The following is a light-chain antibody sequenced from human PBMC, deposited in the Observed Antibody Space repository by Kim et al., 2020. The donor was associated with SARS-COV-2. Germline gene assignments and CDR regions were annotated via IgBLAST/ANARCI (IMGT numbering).Light chain of an antibody. CDR3: QQYNSYPWT. J-gene: IGKJ1*01. CDR2: DAS. Sequence: SIGDRVTVTCRASQSISSWLAWYQKKPGKAPKGVIYDASSLESGVPSRFSGSGSGTEFTLTISSLQPDDFATYYCQQYNSYPWTFGQGTKVDIK. V-gene: IGKV1-5*01. CDR1: QSISSW.